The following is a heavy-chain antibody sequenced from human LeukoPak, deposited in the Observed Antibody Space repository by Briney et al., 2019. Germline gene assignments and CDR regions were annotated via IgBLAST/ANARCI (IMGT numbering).Heavy chain of an antibody. Sequence: GESLKISCQGSGYKFNAYWIAWVRQMPGKGLEWMGIIYPDDSDTRYSPSFQGQVTISADKSVSIAYLQWSSLKASDTAMYYCSRPNSTSYYDSRGYDAFDVWGQGTMVIVSS. CDR1: GYKFNAYW. CDR2: IYPDDSDT. J-gene: IGHJ3*01. V-gene: IGHV5-51*01. D-gene: IGHD3-22*01. CDR3: SRPNSTSYYDSRGYDAFDV.